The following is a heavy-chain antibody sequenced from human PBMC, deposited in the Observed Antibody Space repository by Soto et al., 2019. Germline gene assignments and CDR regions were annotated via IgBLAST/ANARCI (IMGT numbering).Heavy chain of an antibody. V-gene: IGHV1-18*01. Sequence: EASVKVSCKASGYTFTSYGISWVRQAPGQGLEWMGWISAYNGNTNYAQKLQGRVTMTTDTSTSTAYMELRSLRSDDTAVYYCARGGPGYSYGYGAFDIWGQGTMVTVSS. D-gene: IGHD5-18*01. J-gene: IGHJ3*02. CDR2: ISAYNGNT. CDR1: GYTFTSYG. CDR3: ARGGPGYSYGYGAFDI.